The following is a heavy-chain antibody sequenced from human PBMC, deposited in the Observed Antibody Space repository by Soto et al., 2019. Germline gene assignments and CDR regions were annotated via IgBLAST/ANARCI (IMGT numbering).Heavy chain of an antibody. J-gene: IGHJ4*02. Sequence: EVQLVESGGGLAQPGRSLRLSCAASGFTFDDYAMHWVRQAPGKGLEWVSGISWNSGSIGYADSVKGRFTISRDNAKKSRYRQMNSLRAEDTALYYCASGRGYDILTGYYPYFDYWGQGTLVTVSS. CDR1: GFTFDDYA. CDR3: ASGRGYDILTGYYPYFDY. D-gene: IGHD3-9*01. V-gene: IGHV3-9*01. CDR2: ISWNSGSI.